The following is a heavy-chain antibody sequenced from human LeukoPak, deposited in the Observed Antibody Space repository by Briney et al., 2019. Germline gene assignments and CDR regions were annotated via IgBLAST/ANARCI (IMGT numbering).Heavy chain of an antibody. CDR2: IFYSGST. D-gene: IGHD6-19*01. CDR3: AGVGYSSGWSHIDL. CDR1: GGSMSSHH. J-gene: IGHJ2*01. Sequence: PSETLSLTGTVSGGSMSSHHWSWTRHPPGKGLEWIAYIFYSGSTNHNPPLKKRVNITGDTSKNQFSRMLGSVTAVYSGVYYCAGVGYSSGWSHIDLWGRGTLVTVSS. V-gene: IGHV4-59*11.